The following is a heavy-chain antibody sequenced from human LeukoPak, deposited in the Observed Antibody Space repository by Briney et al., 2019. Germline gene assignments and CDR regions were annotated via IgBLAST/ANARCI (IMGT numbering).Heavy chain of an antibody. V-gene: IGHV1-18*01. CDR3: AIWGDDSSGWYYYFDY. Sequence: AASVKASCKASGYTFISYGISWVRQAPGQGLEWMGWISAYNGNTNYAQKLQGRVTMTTDTSTSTAYMELRSLRSDDTAVYYCAIWGDDSSGWYYYFDYWGQGTLVTVSS. D-gene: IGHD6-19*01. J-gene: IGHJ4*02. CDR2: ISAYNGNT. CDR1: GYTFISYG.